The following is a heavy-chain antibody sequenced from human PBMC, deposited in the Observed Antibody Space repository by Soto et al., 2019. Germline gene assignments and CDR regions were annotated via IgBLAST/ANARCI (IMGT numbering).Heavy chain of an antibody. V-gene: IGHV3-33*01. CDR3: ARDRIAVAGEPYWYFDL. Sequence: QVQLVESGGGVVQPGRSLRLSCAASGFTFSSYGMHWVRQAPGKGLEWVAVIWYDGSNKYYADSVKGRFTISRDNSKNTLYLQMNSLRDEDTAVYYCARDRIAVAGEPYWYFDLWGRGTLVTVSS. J-gene: IGHJ2*01. CDR1: GFTFSSYG. CDR2: IWYDGSNK. D-gene: IGHD6-19*01.